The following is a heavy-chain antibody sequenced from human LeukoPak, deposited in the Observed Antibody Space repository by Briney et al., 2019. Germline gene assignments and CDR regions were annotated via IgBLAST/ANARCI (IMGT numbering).Heavy chain of an antibody. CDR3: AKASGGYSGSYWYFDL. CDR1: GFTFSNYA. Sequence: SGGSLRLSCAASGFTFSNYAMTWVRQAPGKGLEWVSAIDASGGSAYYANSVKGRFTISRDNSNNTLYLQMNSLRAKDTAVYHCAKASGGYSGSYWYFDLWGRGTLVTVSS. CDR2: IDASGGSA. V-gene: IGHV3-23*01. D-gene: IGHD3-10*01. J-gene: IGHJ2*01.